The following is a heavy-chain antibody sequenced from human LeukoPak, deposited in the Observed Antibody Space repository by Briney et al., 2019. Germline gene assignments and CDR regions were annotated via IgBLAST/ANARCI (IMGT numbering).Heavy chain of an antibody. CDR3: ARKYPDHWFDT. Sequence: SETLSLTCTVSGGSITSGNYYWSWIRQPPGKGLEWIGCIFYTGSTNYSPSLKSRVSISVDTFKNQFSLKLSSVTAADTAVYYCARKYPDHWFDTWGQGTLVTVSS. CDR1: GGSITSGNYY. J-gene: IGHJ5*02. D-gene: IGHD6-6*01. V-gene: IGHV4-30-4*01. CDR2: IFYTGST.